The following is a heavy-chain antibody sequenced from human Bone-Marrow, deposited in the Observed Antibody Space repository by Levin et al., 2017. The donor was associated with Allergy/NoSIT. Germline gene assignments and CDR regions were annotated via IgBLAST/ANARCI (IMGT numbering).Heavy chain of an antibody. CDR1: GYTFTNYA. CDR2: ISTKTGIP. CDR3: ASDIEVAVSKAMDV. V-gene: IGHV7-4-1*02. D-gene: IGHD6-19*01. J-gene: IGHJ6*02. Sequence: GESLKISCKASGYTFTNYAVNWLRQAPGQGPEWMGWISTKTGIPRYAQGFRGRFDFSLDTSVSTANLQINSLKAEDTAVYYCASDIEVAVSKAMDVWGQGTTVTVSS.